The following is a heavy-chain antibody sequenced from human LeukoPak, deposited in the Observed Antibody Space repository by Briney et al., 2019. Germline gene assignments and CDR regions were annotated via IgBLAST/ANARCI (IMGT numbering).Heavy chain of an antibody. V-gene: IGHV3-66*01. J-gene: IGHJ4*02. D-gene: IGHD1-26*01. CDR1: GFTVSSNY. Sequence: GGSLRLSCAASGFTVSSNYMSWVRQAPGKGLEWVSVIYSGGSTYYADSVKGRFTISRDNSKNTLYLQMNSLRAEDTAVYYCARVSGSYYLFDYWGQGTLVTVSS. CDR2: IYSGGST. CDR3: ARVSGSYYLFDY.